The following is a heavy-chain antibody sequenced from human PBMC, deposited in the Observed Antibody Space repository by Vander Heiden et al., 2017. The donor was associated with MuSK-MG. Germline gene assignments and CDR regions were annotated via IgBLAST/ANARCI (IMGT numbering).Heavy chain of an antibody. V-gene: IGHV4-38-2*01. D-gene: IGHD5-12*01. CDR3: ARVLGYSGYDSGWFDP. CDR2: IYHSGST. CDR1: GYSISSGYY. J-gene: IGHJ5*01. Sequence: QVQLQESGPGLVKPSETLSLTCAVSGYSISSGYYWGWIRQPPGKGLEWIGSIYHSGSTYYNPSLKSRVTISVDTSKNQFSLKLSSVTAADTAVYYCARVLGYSGYDSGWFDPWGPGTLVTVSS.